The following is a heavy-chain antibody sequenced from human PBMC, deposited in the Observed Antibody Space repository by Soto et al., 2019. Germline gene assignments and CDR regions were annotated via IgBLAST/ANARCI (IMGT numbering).Heavy chain of an antibody. V-gene: IGHV3-11*06. D-gene: IGHD5-18*01. J-gene: IGHJ4*02. CDR1: GFTFSDYF. CDR2: ISSSSSYT. CDR3: ASLDTARVETAGY. Sequence: PGGSLRLSCAASGFTFSDYFMSWIRRAPGKGLEWVSYISSSSSYTKYADSVKGRFTISRDNAKNSLYLQMNSLRAEDTALYYCASLDTARVETAGYWGQGTLVTVSS.